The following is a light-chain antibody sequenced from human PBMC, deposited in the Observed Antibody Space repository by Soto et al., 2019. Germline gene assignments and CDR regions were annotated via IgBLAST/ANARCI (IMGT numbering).Light chain of an antibody. J-gene: IGKJ2*01. CDR3: QQYGSSPYT. CDR1: QSVSSNY. V-gene: IGKV3-20*01. Sequence: EIVLTQSPGTLSLSPGERATLSCRASQSVSSNYLAWYQQKPGQTPRLLIYGASSRATGIPDRFSGSGSGTDFHLTISRLEPEDFAVYYCQQYGSSPYTFGQGTKLEIK. CDR2: GAS.